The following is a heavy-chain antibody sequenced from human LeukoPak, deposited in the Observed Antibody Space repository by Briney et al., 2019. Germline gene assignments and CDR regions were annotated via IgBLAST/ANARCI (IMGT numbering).Heavy chain of an antibody. D-gene: IGHD6-19*01. V-gene: IGHV4-34*01. Sequence: SETLSLTCAVYGGSFSGYYWSWIRQPPGKGLEWTGEINHSGSTNYNPSLKSRVTISVDTSKNQFSLKLSSVTAADTAVYYCARSQYNSGWYYFDYWGQGTLVTVSS. CDR2: INHSGST. CDR3: ARSQYNSGWYYFDY. J-gene: IGHJ4*02. CDR1: GGSFSGYY.